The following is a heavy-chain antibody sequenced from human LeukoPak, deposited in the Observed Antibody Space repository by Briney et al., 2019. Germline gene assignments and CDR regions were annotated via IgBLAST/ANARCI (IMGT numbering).Heavy chain of an antibody. V-gene: IGHV3-30*18. Sequence: GGSLRLSCAPSGFTFSSYGMHWVRQAPGKGLEWVAVISYDGSNKYYADSVKGRFTISRDNSKNTLYLQMNSLRAEDTAVYYCAKDSMVRGENYFDYWGQGTLVTVS. J-gene: IGHJ4*02. CDR2: ISYDGSNK. CDR1: GFTFSSYG. D-gene: IGHD3-10*01. CDR3: AKDSMVRGENYFDY.